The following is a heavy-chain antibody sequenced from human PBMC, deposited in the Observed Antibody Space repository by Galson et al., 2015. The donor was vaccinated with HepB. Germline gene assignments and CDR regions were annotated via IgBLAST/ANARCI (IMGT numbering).Heavy chain of an antibody. J-gene: IGHJ2*01. CDR2: VSGDGTST. Sequence: SLRLSCAASGFTYNNYWMHWVRQAPGKGLVWVSSVSGDGTSTTYADSVKGRFTISRDNAKNTLYLQMNSLRVEDTAVYYCARGAFFDPWGRGTLVIVSS. V-gene: IGHV3-74*01. CDR3: ARGAFFDP. CDR1: GFTYNNYW. D-gene: IGHD3-16*01.